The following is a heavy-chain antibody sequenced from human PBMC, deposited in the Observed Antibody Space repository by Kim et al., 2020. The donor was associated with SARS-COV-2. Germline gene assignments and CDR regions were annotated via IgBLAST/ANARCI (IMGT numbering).Heavy chain of an antibody. CDR3: ARDSDYYDSSGYRGAFEI. J-gene: IGHJ3*02. Sequence: KGRFTISRDNAKNSLYLQMNSLRAEDTDVYYGARDSDYYDSSGYRGAFEIWGQGTMVTVSS. V-gene: IGHV3-11*06. D-gene: IGHD3-22*01.